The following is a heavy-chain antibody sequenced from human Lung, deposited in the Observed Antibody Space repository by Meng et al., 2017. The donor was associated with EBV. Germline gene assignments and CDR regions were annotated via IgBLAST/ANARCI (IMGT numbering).Heavy chain of an antibody. J-gene: IGHJ2*01. CDR3: ASPLGILGIVDL. V-gene: IGHV4-39*01. D-gene: IGHD7-27*01. CDR1: GGPSSSSSYY. CDR2: IYYSGST. Sequence: QLAPPESGPGLVKPSETLSLTCTVSGGPSSSSSYYWGWIRQPPGKVLEWIGSIYYSGSTYYNPSLKSRVTISVDTSKNQFSLKLSSVTAADTAVYYCASPLGILGIVDLWGRGTLVTVSS.